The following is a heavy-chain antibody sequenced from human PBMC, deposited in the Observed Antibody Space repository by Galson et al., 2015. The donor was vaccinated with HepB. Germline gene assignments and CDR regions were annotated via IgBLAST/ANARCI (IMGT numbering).Heavy chain of an antibody. D-gene: IGHD6-19*01. Sequence: SLRLSCAASGFTFSSYAMSWVRQAPGKGLEWVSAISGSGGSTYYADSVKGRFTISRDNSKNTLYLQMNSLRAEDTAVYYCAKGSGQQWLRNYGMDVWGQGTTVTVSS. CDR1: GFTFSSYA. CDR3: AKGSGQQWLRNYGMDV. V-gene: IGHV3-23*01. J-gene: IGHJ6*02. CDR2: ISGSGGST.